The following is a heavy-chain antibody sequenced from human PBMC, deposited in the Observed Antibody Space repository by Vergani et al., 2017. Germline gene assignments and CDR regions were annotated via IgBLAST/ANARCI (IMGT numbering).Heavy chain of an antibody. D-gene: IGHD5-24*01. CDR2: TWYEGNNN. Sequence: QVQLVESGGGVVQPGRSLRLSCTPPSFKLGDYGMHWVRQAPGRGLEWVSMTWYEGNNNDYVDSVKGRFTISKAIYKNTLYLQMNSPRGDDTAVYYCARDTRDTPSSLDYWGQGTLVTVSS. CDR1: SFKLGDYG. V-gene: IGHV3-33*01. CDR3: ARDTRDTPSSLDY. J-gene: IGHJ4*02.